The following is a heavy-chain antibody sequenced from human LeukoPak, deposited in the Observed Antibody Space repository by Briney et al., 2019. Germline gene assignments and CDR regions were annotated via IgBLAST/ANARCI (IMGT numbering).Heavy chain of an antibody. CDR1: GFTFSSYG. Sequence: AGGSLRLSCAASGFTFSSYGMSRVRQAPGKGLEWVSAISGSGGSTYYADSVKGRFTISRDNSKNTLYLQMNSLRAEDTAVYYCARETTGSGSLSYWGQGTLVTVSS. CDR3: ARETTGSGSLSY. V-gene: IGHV3-23*01. D-gene: IGHD3-10*01. J-gene: IGHJ4*02. CDR2: ISGSGGST.